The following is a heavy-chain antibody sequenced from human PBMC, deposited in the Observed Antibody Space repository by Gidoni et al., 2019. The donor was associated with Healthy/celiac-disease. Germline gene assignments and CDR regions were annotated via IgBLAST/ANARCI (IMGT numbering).Heavy chain of an antibody. CDR2: IIPIFGTA. V-gene: IGHV1-69*06. D-gene: IGHD2-2*01. CDR1: GGTFSSYA. J-gene: IGHJ4*02. Sequence: QVQLVQSGAEVKKPGSSVKVSCKASGGTFSSYATSWVRQAPGQGFEWMGGIIPIFGTANYAQKFQGRVTITADKSTSTAYMELSSLRSEDTAVYYCAIDPPVDCSSTSCPNYYFDYWGQGTLVTVSS. CDR3: AIDPPVDCSSTSCPNYYFDY.